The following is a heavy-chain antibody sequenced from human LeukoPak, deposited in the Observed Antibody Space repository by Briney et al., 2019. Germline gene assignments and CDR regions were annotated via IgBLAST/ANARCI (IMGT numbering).Heavy chain of an antibody. D-gene: IGHD6-19*01. CDR1: GGPISSSSYY. CDR2: IYYSGST. Sequence: SETLSLTCTVSGGPISSSSYYWGWIRQPPGKGLEWIGSIYYSGSTYYNPSLKSRVTISVDTSKNQFSLKLSSVTAADTAVYYCARQPYSSGWDFDYWGQGTLVTVSS. J-gene: IGHJ4*02. V-gene: IGHV4-39*07. CDR3: ARQPYSSGWDFDY.